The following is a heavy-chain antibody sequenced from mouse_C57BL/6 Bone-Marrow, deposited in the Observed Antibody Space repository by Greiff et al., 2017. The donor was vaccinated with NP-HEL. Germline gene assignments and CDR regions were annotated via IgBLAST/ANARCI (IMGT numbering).Heavy chain of an antibody. D-gene: IGHD2-1*01. V-gene: IGHV1-47*01. CDR1: GYTFTTYP. CDR2: FHPYNDDT. J-gene: IGHJ2*01. Sequence: QVQLQQSGAELVKPGASVKMSCKASGYTFTTYPIEWVKQNHGKSLEWIGNFHPYNDDTDYNEKFKNKATLTVEKSSSTVYLERSRLTSDDSSVYYCARGGNYWYYFDYWGQGTTLTVSS. CDR3: ARGGNYWYYFDY.